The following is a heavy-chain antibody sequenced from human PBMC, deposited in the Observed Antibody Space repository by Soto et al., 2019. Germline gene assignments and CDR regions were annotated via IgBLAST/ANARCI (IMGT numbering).Heavy chain of an antibody. CDR3: ASLIKTSYDDSSGYSQDY. CDR2: ISPRSAYI. Sequence: GGSLRLSCAASRFKFSDYSMNWVRQAPGKGLEWVSSISPRSAYIHYADAVKGRFIISRDDGKNALILQMNSLRAEDTAVYYCASLIKTSYDDSSGYSQDYWGQGTLVTVSS. V-gene: IGHV3-21*01. D-gene: IGHD3-22*01. CDR1: RFKFSDYS. J-gene: IGHJ4*02.